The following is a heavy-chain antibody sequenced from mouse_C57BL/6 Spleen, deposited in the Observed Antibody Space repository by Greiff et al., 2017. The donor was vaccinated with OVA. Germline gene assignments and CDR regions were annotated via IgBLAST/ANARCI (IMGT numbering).Heavy chain of an antibody. J-gene: IGHJ2*01. CDR2: IYPGSGST. V-gene: IGHV1-55*01. CDR1: GYTFTSYW. Sequence: QVQLKESGAELVKPGASVKMSCKASGYTFTSYWITWVKQRPGQGLEWIGDIYPGSGSTNYNEKFKSKATLTVDTSSSTAYMQLSSLTSEDSAVYYCARGTAVVATNYFDYWGQGTTLTVSS. D-gene: IGHD1-1*01. CDR3: ARGTAVVATNYFDY.